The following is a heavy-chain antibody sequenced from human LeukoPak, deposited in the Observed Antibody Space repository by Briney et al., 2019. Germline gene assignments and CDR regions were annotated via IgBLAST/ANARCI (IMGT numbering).Heavy chain of an antibody. CDR3: AKNLQTFSGSYWLFDY. CDR1: GLTLSFYG. D-gene: IGHD1-26*01. CDR2: IQYDGSNK. Sequence: GGSLRLSCAASGLTLSFYGMHWVRQARGKELEWVAFIQYDGSNKYYADSVKGRFTISRDNSKNTLFLQMNSLRAEDTAIYYCAKNLQTFSGSYWLFDYWGQGTLVTVSS. V-gene: IGHV3-30*02. J-gene: IGHJ4*02.